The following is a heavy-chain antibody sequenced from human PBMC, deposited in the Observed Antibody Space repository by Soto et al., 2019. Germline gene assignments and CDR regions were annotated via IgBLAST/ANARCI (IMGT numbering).Heavy chain of an antibody. V-gene: IGHV1-18*01. J-gene: IGHJ4*02. CDR3: ARITMVRGVIITWDY. CDR2: ISAYNGNT. Sequence: ASVKVSCKASGYTFTSYGISWVRQAPGQGLEWMGWISAYNGNTNYAQKLQGRVTMTTDTSTSTAYMELRSLRSDDTAVYYCARITMVRGVIITWDYWGKGTLVTVSS. CDR1: GYTFTSYG. D-gene: IGHD3-10*01.